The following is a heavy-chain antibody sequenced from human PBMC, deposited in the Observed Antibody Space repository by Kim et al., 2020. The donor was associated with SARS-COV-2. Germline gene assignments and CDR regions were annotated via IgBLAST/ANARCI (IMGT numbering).Heavy chain of an antibody. Sequence: SVKVSCKASGGTFSSYAISWVRQAPGQGLEWMGGIIPIFGTANYAQKFQGRVTITADESTSTAYMELSSLRSEDTAVYYCARGARGDYIWGSYRYAPFDYWGQGTLVTVSS. D-gene: IGHD3-16*02. V-gene: IGHV1-69*13. CDR3: ARGARGDYIWGSYRYAPFDY. J-gene: IGHJ4*02. CDR1: GGTFSSYA. CDR2: IIPIFGTA.